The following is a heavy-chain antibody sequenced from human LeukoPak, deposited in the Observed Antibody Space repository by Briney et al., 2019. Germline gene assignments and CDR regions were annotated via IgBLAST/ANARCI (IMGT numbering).Heavy chain of an antibody. D-gene: IGHD6-19*01. V-gene: IGHV3-30*04. CDR2: ISYDGSNK. J-gene: IGHJ4*02. CDR3: AREGRIAVAGFDY. CDR1: GFTFSSYA. Sequence: GRSLRLSCAASGFTFSSYAMHWVRQAPGKGLEWVAVISYDGSNKYYADSVKGRFTISRDNSKNTLYLQMNSLRAEDTAVYYCAREGRIAVAGFDYWGQGTLVTASS.